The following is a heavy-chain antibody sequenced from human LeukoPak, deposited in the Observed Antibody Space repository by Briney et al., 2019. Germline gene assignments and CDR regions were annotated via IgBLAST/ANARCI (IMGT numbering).Heavy chain of an antibody. J-gene: IGHJ4*02. Sequence: GGSLRLSCAVSGFTFSSYAMSWVRQAPGKGLGWVSAISGSGGSTYYADSVKGRFTISRDNSKNTLYLQMNSLRAEDTAVYYCAKDQGYSYGYCFDYWGQGTLVTVSS. CDR3: AKDQGYSYGYCFDY. V-gene: IGHV3-23*01. CDR1: GFTFSSYA. D-gene: IGHD5-18*01. CDR2: ISGSGGST.